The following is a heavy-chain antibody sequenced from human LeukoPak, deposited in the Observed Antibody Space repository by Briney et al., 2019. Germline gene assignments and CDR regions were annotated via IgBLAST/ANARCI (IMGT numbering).Heavy chain of an antibody. V-gene: IGHV1-2*02. D-gene: IGHD5-12*01. J-gene: IGHJ6*03. CDR3: AKDRYGDYEAPFHYYMDA. CDR2: INPNSGVT. Sequence: ASVKVSCKASGYTFTGYYMHWVRQAPGQGLEWMGWINPNSGVTNYAQKLQGRVTITRDTSIDTAYMQLSRLRSGDTAVYYCAKDRYGDYEAPFHYYMDAWGRGTTVTVSS. CDR1: GYTFTGYY.